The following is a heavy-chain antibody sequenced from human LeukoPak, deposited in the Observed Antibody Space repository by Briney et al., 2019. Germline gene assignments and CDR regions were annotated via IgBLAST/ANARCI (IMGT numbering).Heavy chain of an antibody. CDR3: ARPYYYDSSGYLGSDAFDI. Sequence: ASVKASCKASGYTFTGYYMHWVRQAPGQGLEWMGWINPNSGGTNYAQKFQGRVTMTRDTSISTAYMELSRLRSDDTAVYYCARPYYYDSSGYLGSDAFDIWGQGTMVTVSS. D-gene: IGHD3-22*01. V-gene: IGHV1-2*02. CDR1: GYTFTGYY. J-gene: IGHJ3*02. CDR2: INPNSGGT.